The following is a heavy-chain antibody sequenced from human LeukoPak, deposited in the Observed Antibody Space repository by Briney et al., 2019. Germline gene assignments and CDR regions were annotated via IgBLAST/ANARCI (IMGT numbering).Heavy chain of an antibody. Sequence: GESLKISCNGSGYSFTSYWLGWVRQMPGKGLEWMGIIYPGDSDTRYSPSFQGQVTISAEKSNSTAYLQWSSLKASDTAMYYCARGRGAINDFWSGYTTIWFDAWGQGTLVTVSS. CDR2: IYPGDSDT. CDR1: GYSFTSYW. CDR3: ARGRGAINDFWSGYTTIWFDA. D-gene: IGHD3-3*01. V-gene: IGHV5-51*01. J-gene: IGHJ5*02.